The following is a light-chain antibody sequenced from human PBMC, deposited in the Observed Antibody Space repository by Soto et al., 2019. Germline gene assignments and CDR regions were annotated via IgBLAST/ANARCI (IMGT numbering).Light chain of an antibody. J-gene: IGLJ3*02. V-gene: IGLV8-61*01. Sequence: QAVVTQEPSFSVSPGGTVTLTCGLSSGSVSTNYYPSWYQQTPGQAPRTLIYSTNTPSSGVPDRFSGSILGNKAALTITGAQADDESDYYCVLYMGSGIWVFGGGTKLTVL. CDR1: SGSVSTNYY. CDR2: STN. CDR3: VLYMGSGIWV.